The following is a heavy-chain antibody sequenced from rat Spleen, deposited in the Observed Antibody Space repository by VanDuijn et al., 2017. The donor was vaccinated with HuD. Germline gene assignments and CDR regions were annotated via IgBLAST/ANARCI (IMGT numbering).Heavy chain of an antibody. D-gene: IGHD1-2*01. V-gene: IGHV2S12*01. CDR1: GFSLTSNG. CDR2: ISSGGST. Sequence: QVQLKESGPGLVQPSQTLSLTCTVSGFSLTSNGVSWVRQPPGKGLEWIAAISSGGSTYYNSALKSRLSISRDTSKSQVFLKMNSLQTEDTAIYFCTRVDSSYISFDYWGQGVMVTVSS. CDR3: TRVDSSYISFDY. J-gene: IGHJ2*01.